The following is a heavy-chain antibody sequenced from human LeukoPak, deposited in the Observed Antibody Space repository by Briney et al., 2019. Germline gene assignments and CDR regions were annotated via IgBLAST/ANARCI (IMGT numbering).Heavy chain of an antibody. Sequence: GASVKVSCKASGYTFTGYYMHWVRQAPGQGLEWMGWINPNSGGTNYAQKFQGRVTMTRDTSISTAYMELSRLRSDDTAVYYCARLDIVVVPAAVGHDAFDIWGQGTMVTVSS. CDR3: ARLDIVVVPAAVGHDAFDI. D-gene: IGHD2-2*01. V-gene: IGHV1-2*02. J-gene: IGHJ3*02. CDR2: INPNSGGT. CDR1: GYTFTGYY.